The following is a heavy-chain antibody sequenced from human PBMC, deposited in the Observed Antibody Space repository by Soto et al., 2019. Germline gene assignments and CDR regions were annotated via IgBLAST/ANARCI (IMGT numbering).Heavy chain of an antibody. CDR1: GFTFSSYS. CDR3: ARLDSSLVHYGMDV. CDR2: IKPDGSEE. V-gene: IGHV3-7*01. J-gene: IGHJ6*02. D-gene: IGHD1-1*01. Sequence: EVQLVESGGGLVKPGGSLRLSCAASGFTFSSYSMNWVRQAPGKGLEWVANIKPDGSEEYYVDSVKGRFTISRDNSKNSLYLQMDSLRAEDTAVYYCARLDSSLVHYGMDVWGQGTTVTVSS.